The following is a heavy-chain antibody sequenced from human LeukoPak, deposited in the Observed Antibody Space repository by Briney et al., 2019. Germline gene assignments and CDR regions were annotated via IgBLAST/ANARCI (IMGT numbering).Heavy chain of an antibody. J-gene: IGHJ3*02. V-gene: IGHV7-4-1*02. D-gene: IGHD1-1*01. CDR2: INTNTGNP. CDR1: GYTFTTYA. CDR3: ARPDVGGQTNLDAFDI. Sequence: GASVKVSFKASGYTFTTYAMNWVRQAPGQGLEWMGWINTNTGNPTYAQGFTGRFVFSLDTSVSTAYLQISSLKAEDTAVYYCARPDVGGQTNLDAFDIWGQGTMVTVSS.